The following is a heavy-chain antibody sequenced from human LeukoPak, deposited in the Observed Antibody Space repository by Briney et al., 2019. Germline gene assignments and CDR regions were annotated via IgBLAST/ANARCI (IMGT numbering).Heavy chain of an antibody. J-gene: IGHJ4*02. CDR3: ARGPSKYYDILTGYHPYFDY. CDR1: GYTFTSYY. Sequence: ASVTVSCKASGYTFTSYYMHWVRQAPGQGLEWMGIINPSGGSTSYAQKFQGRVTMTRDMSTSTVYMELSSLRSEDTAVYYCARGPSKYYDILTGYHPYFDYWGQGTLVTVSS. V-gene: IGHV1-46*01. CDR2: INPSGGST. D-gene: IGHD3-9*01.